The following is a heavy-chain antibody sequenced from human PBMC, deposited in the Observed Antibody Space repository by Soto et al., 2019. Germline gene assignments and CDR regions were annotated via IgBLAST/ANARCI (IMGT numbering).Heavy chain of an antibody. CDR3: ARGAGYYDSSGGGGMDV. CDR2: ISYDGSNK. J-gene: IGHJ6*02. CDR1: GFTFSSYA. V-gene: IGHV3-30-3*01. D-gene: IGHD3-22*01. Sequence: QVQLVESGGGVVQPGRSLRLSCAASGFTFSSYAMHWVRQAPGKGLEWVAVISYDGSNKYYADSVKGRFTISRDNSKNTLYLKMNSLRAEDTAVYYWARGAGYYDSSGGGGMDVWGQGTTVTVSS.